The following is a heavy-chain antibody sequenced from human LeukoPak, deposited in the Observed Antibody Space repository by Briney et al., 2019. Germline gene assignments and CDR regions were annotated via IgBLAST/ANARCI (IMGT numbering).Heavy chain of an antibody. CDR1: GYTFTGYY. D-gene: IGHD3-10*01. V-gene: IGHV1-2*02. Sequence: GASVKVSCKASGYTFTGYYMHWVRQAPGQGLEWMGWINPNSGGTNYAQKFQGRVTMTRDTSISTAYMELSRLRSDDTAVYYCARATMVRGAGFAGYWGQGTLVTVSS. J-gene: IGHJ4*02. CDR3: ARATMVRGAGFAGY. CDR2: INPNSGGT.